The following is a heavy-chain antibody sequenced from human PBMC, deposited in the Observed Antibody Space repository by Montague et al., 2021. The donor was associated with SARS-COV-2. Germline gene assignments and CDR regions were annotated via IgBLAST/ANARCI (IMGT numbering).Heavy chain of an antibody. J-gene: IGHJ5*02. Sequence: SETLSLTCTVSGGSISSYYWSWVRQPPGKGLEWIGYIYYSGSTNYNPSLKSRATISVDTSKNQFSLKLSSATAADTAVYYCARVSRITIFGVVGWFDPWGQGTLVTVSS. D-gene: IGHD3-3*01. CDR1: GGSISSYY. CDR2: IYYSGST. CDR3: ARVSRITIFGVVGWFDP. V-gene: IGHV4-59*01.